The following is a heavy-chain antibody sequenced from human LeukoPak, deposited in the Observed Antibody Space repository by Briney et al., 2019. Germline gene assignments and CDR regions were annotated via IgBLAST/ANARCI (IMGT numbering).Heavy chain of an antibody. J-gene: IGHJ3*02. V-gene: IGHV3-48*03. CDR3: GRDEVSFDI. CDR1: GFTFSSYE. Sequence: GGSLRLSCAASGFTFSSYEMNWVRQAPGKGLEWVSYISSSGSTIYYAESVKGRFTISRDNAKNSLYLQMNSLRAEDTAVYYCGRDEVSFDIWGQGTMVTVSS. CDR2: ISSSGSTI.